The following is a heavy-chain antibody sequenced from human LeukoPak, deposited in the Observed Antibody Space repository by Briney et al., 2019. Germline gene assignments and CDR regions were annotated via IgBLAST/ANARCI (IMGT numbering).Heavy chain of an antibody. Sequence: SETLSLTCAVYGGSFSGYYWSWIRQPPGKGLEWIWEINHSGSTNYNPSLKSRVTISVDASKNQFSLKLSSVTAADTAVYYCATADTAMVGFDYWGQGTLVTVSS. CDR2: INHSGST. J-gene: IGHJ4*02. V-gene: IGHV4-34*01. D-gene: IGHD5-18*01. CDR3: ATADTAMVGFDY. CDR1: GGSFSGYY.